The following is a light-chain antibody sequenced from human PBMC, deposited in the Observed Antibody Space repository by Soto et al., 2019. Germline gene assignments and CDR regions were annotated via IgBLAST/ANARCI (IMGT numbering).Light chain of an antibody. V-gene: IGKV1-27*01. CDR1: QGLSSY. Sequence: DIQMTQSPSSLSASVGDRVTITCRASQGLSSYLAWYQQKPGKVPKLLIYDASTLQSGVPSRFSGSGSGTDFTLTISSLQPEDVATYYCQKYNSVPLTFGGGTKVDI. CDR3: QKYNSVPLT. J-gene: IGKJ4*01. CDR2: DAS.